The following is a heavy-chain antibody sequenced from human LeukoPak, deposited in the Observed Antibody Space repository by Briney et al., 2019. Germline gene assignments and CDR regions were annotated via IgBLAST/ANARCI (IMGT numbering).Heavy chain of an antibody. J-gene: IGHJ4*02. CDR1: GGSISSGGYY. V-gene: IGHV4-31*03. D-gene: IGHD2/OR15-2a*01. CDR2: IYYSGST. CDR3: ASLPRNTYYFDY. Sequence: SETLSLTCTVSGGSISSGGYYWSWIRQHPGKGLEWIGYIYYSGSTYYNPSLKSRVTISVGTSKNQFSLKLSSVTAADTAVYYCASLPRNTYYFDYWGQGTLVTVSS.